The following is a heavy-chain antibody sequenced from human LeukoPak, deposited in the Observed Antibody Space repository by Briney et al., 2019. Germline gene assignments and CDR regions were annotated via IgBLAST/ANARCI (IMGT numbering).Heavy chain of an antibody. J-gene: IGHJ5*02. V-gene: IGHV3-23*01. CDR2: NSASGGST. Sequence: GGSLRLTCAASGFTFSSYAMSWVRQAPGKGLEWISANSASGGSTYYADSVKGRFTISRDNSKNTLYLQINSLRAEDTAVYYCAKDALGFDPWGQGTLVTVSS. CDR1: GFTFSSYA. CDR3: AKDALGFDP.